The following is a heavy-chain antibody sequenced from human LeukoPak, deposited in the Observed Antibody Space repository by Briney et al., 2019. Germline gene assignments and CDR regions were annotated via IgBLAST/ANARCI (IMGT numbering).Heavy chain of an antibody. J-gene: IGHJ4*02. CDR3: AKVASITMVRGHQDYFDY. V-gene: IGHV3-23*01. Sequence: GGSLRLSCAASGFTFSSYAMSWVRQAPGKGLEWVSAISGSGGSTYYADSVKGRFTISRDNSKNTLYLQMNSLRAEDTAVYYCAKVASITMVRGHQDYFDYWGQGTLVTVS. CDR2: ISGSGGST. D-gene: IGHD3-10*01. CDR1: GFTFSSYA.